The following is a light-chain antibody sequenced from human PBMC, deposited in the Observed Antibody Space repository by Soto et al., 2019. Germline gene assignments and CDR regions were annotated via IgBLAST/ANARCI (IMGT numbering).Light chain of an antibody. Sequence: QTVVTQEPSFSVSPGTTVTLTCGLSSGSVSTSHYPNWYRQTPGQAPRPLIYFTSIRSSGVPGRFSGSILGNKAALTITGAQADDESDYYCVLYMGSGYWVFGGGTKLTAL. CDR1: SGSVSTSHY. CDR3: VLYMGSGYWV. CDR2: FTS. V-gene: IGLV8-61*01. J-gene: IGLJ3*02.